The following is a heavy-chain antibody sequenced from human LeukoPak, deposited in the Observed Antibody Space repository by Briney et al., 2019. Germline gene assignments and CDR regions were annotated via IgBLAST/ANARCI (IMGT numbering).Heavy chain of an antibody. J-gene: IGHJ4*02. CDR2: IYWNDDK. D-gene: IGHD4-23*01. CDR3: THTVDYGGNPNDY. CDR1: GFSLSPGVVG. Sequence: ESGPTLVKPTQTLTLTCTFSGFSLSPGVVGVGWIRQPPGKALEWLALIYWNDDKRYSPSLRNRLTITKDSSENQVVLTLTNMEPVDTATYYCTHTVDYGGNPNDYWGQGTLVTVSS. V-gene: IGHV2-5*01.